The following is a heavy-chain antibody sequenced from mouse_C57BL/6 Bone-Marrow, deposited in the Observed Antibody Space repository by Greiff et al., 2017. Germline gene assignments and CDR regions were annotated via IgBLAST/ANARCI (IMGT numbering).Heavy chain of an antibody. CDR3: ARDRMDY. V-gene: IGHV1-59*01. CDR1: GYTFTSYW. J-gene: IGHJ4*01. Sequence: QVQLQQPGAELVRPGTSVKLSCKASGYTFTSYWMHWVKQRPGQGLEWIGVIDPSDSYTNYNQKFKGKATLTVDNSSSNAYMQLSSLTSEDSAVYYCARDRMDYWGQGTSVTVSS. CDR2: IDPSDSYT.